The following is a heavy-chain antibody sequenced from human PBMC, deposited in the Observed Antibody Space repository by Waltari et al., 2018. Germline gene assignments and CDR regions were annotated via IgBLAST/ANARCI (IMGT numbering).Heavy chain of an antibody. CDR2: ISPIFGTA. CDR3: AREGTRRYYFDY. J-gene: IGHJ4*02. V-gene: IGHV1-69*05. Sequence: QVQLVQSGAEVKKPGSSVKVSCKASGGTFSSYAISWVRQAPGQGLEWMGGISPIFGTANYAQKFQGRVTITTDEDTSTAYMELSSLRSEDTAVYYCAREGTRRYYFDYWGQGTLVTVSS. D-gene: IGHD1-1*01. CDR1: GGTFSSYA.